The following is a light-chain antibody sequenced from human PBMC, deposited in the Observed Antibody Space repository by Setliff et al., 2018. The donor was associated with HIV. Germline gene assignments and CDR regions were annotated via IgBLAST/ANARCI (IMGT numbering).Light chain of an antibody. CDR1: RSEVGTYNL. J-gene: IGLJ1*01. CDR2: EVS. CDR3: CSYVGASIYV. V-gene: IGLV2-23*02. Sequence: QSALTQPASVSGSPGQSITISCTGTRSEVGTYNLVSWYQQHPGKVPKLTIYEVSKRPSGVSNRFSGSKSDNTASLTISGLQAEDEADYYCCSYVGASIYVFGTGTKVTVL.